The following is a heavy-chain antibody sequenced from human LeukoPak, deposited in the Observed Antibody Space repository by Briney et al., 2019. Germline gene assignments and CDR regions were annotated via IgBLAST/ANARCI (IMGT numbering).Heavy chain of an antibody. CDR1: GGTFSSYA. V-gene: IGHV1-2*04. CDR2: INPNSGGT. Sequence: ASVKVSCKASGGTFSSYAISWVRQAPGQGLEWMGWINPNSGGTNYAQKFQGWVTMTRDTSISTAYMELSRLRSDDTAVYYCARAGGDSGYDYRYYYYGMDVWGKGTTVTVSS. J-gene: IGHJ6*04. D-gene: IGHD5-12*01. CDR3: ARAGGDSGYDYRYYYYGMDV.